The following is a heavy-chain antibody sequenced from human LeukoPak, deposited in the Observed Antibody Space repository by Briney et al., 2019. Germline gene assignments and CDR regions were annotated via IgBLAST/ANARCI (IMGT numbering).Heavy chain of an antibody. CDR3: ARVQGSGWYFDY. J-gene: IGHJ4*02. D-gene: IGHD6-19*01. V-gene: IGHV4-39*07. CDR1: GGSISSSSYY. CDR2: INHSGST. Sequence: SETLSLTCTVSGGSISSSSYYWGWIRQPPGEGLEWIGEINHSGSTNYNPSLKSRVTISVDTSKNQFSLKLSSVTAADTAVYYCARVQGSGWYFDYWGQGTLVTVSS.